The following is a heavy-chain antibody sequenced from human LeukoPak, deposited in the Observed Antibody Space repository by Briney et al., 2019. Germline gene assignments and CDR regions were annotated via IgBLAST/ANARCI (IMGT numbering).Heavy chain of an antibody. V-gene: IGHV3-7*03. J-gene: IGHJ6*02. Sequence: GGSLRLSCAASGFTFSSYWMNWARQAAAKGLEWVASINHNGNVNYYVDSVKGRFTISRDNAKNSLYLQMSNLRAEDTAVYFCARGGGLDVWGQGATVTVSS. CDR3: ARGGGLDV. CDR2: INHNGNVN. CDR1: GFTFSSYW. D-gene: IGHD3-16*01.